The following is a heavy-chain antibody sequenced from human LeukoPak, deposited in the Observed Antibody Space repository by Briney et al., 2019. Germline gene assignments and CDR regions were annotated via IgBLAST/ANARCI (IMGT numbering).Heavy chain of an antibody. D-gene: IGHD2-15*01. J-gene: IGHJ3*01. CDR2: IYTSGST. V-gene: IGHV4-61*02. CDR3: ARLVVVVPDFNNAFDV. CDR1: GGSISSGSYY. Sequence: SETLSLTCTVSGGSISSGSYYWSWIRQPAGKGLEWIGRIYTSGSTNYNPSLKSRVTISVDTSKNQFSLKLNSVAAADTAIYYCARLVVVVPDFNNAFDVWGQGTLVTVSS.